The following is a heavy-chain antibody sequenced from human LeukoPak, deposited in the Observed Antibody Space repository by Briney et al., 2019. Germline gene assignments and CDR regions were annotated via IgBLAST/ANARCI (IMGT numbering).Heavy chain of an antibody. CDR1: GGTFSSYA. J-gene: IGHJ3*02. CDR3: ARGPRLGYCNSTSCYRRGGAFDI. CDR2: IIPIFGTA. D-gene: IGHD2-2*01. Sequence: SVKVSCKASGGTFSSYAISWVRQAPGQGLEWMGGIIPIFGTANYAQKFQGRVTITADESTSTAYMELSSLRSEDTAVYYCARGPRLGYCNSTSCYRRGGAFDIWGQGTMVTVSS. V-gene: IGHV1-69*13.